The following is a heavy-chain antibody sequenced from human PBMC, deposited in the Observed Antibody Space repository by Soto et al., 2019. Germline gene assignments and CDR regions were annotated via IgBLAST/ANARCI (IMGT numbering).Heavy chain of an antibody. CDR2: ISYDGSNK. D-gene: IGHD3-16*01. J-gene: IGHJ4*02. CDR3: ENDGGGRSFFLAF. Sequence: PGGPLRLSCAASGFTFSSYGMHWIRQAPGKGLEWVAVISYDGSNKYYADSVKVRFTLSRDNSQNTLDLQMNSPEAEDRAFFYCENDGGGRSFFLAFRGQGSWVPVS. CDR1: GFTFSSYG. V-gene: IGHV3-30*18.